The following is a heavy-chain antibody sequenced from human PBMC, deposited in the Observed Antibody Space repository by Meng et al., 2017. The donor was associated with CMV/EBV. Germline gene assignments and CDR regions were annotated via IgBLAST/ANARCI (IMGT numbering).Heavy chain of an antibody. J-gene: IGHJ4*02. Sequence: SVKVSCKASGGTFSSYAISWVRQAPGQGLEWMGGIIPILGIANYAQKFQGRVTITADKSTSTASMALSSLRSEDTAVYYCLHGTTGTTFKGAHWGQGTLVTVSS. D-gene: IGHD1-1*01. CDR2: IIPILGIA. V-gene: IGHV1-69*10. CDR3: LHGTTGTTFKGAH. CDR1: GGTFSSYA.